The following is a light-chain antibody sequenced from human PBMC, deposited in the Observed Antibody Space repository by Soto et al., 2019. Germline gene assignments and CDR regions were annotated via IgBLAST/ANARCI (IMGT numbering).Light chain of an antibody. CDR3: QQYGSSLYT. CDR2: GAS. CDR1: QSVSSHY. V-gene: IGKV3-20*01. J-gene: IGKJ2*01. Sequence: EIVLTQSPGTLSLSPGEGATLSCRASQSVSSHYLAWYQQKPGQAPRLLIYGASNRATGIPDRFSGSGSGTDFTLTISRLEPEDFAVYYCQQYGSSLYTFGQGTKLEIK.